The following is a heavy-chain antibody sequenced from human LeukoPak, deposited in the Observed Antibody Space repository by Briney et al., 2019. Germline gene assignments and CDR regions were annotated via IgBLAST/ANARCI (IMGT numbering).Heavy chain of an antibody. Sequence: ASVKVSCKASGYTFTGYYMHWVRQAPGQGLEWMGWINPNSGGTNYAQKFQGRVTMTRYTSISTAYMELSRLRSDDTAVYYCARAHIVATISVDYWGQGTLVTVSS. CDR1: GYTFTGYY. CDR2: INPNSGGT. J-gene: IGHJ4*02. CDR3: ARAHIVATISVDY. V-gene: IGHV1-2*02. D-gene: IGHD5-12*01.